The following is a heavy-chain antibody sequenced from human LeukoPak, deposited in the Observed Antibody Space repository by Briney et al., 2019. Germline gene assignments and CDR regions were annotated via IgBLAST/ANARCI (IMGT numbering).Heavy chain of an antibody. Sequence: PSETLSLTCTVSGGSISSYYWGWIRQPTGKGLEWIGYIYYSGSTNYNPSLRSRVNISLDTSKNQFPLKLSSVTAADTAVYYCARHGGFISFDAFDIWGQGTMVTVSS. V-gene: IGHV4-59*08. D-gene: IGHD3-3*02. CDR2: IYYSGST. CDR3: ARHGGFISFDAFDI. CDR1: GGSISSYY. J-gene: IGHJ3*02.